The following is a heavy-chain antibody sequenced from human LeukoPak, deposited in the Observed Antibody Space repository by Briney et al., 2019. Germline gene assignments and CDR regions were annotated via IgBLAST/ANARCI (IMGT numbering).Heavy chain of an antibody. CDR3: AKDPSSRYCSGAGCNGGYFDS. CDR1: GFTFSSHG. D-gene: IGHD2-15*01. Sequence: PGGSLRLSCAASGFTFSSHGMHWVRQAPGKGLEWVTFIRYEGNNKWYADSVKGRFTISRDNSKCTVYLQMNSLRPEDTAVYFCAKDPSSRYCSGAGCNGGYFDSWGRGTLVTVSS. CDR2: IRYEGNNK. J-gene: IGHJ4*02. V-gene: IGHV3-30*02.